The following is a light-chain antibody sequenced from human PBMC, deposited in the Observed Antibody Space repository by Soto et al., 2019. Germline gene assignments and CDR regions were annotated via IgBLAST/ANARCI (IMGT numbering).Light chain of an antibody. CDR2: GTS. CDR3: QQSYSTPWT. J-gene: IGKJ1*01. Sequence: DIQMTQSPSSLSGSAGDRVTITCRASQSISSYLNWYQQKPGKAPKVPIFGTSILQTGVSSRFSGSGSGTDFTLTISSLQPEDFATYYCQQSYSTPWTFGQGTKVEIK. V-gene: IGKV1-39*01. CDR1: QSISSY.